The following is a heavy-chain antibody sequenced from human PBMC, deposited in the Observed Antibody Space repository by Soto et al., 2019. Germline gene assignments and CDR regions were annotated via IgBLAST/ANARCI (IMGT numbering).Heavy chain of an antibody. V-gene: IGHV4-31*03. CDR3: ASFGYSSRHVRLPH. CDR2: IYYSGST. J-gene: IGHJ1*01. Sequence: PSETLSLTCTVSGGSISSGGYYWSWIRQHPGKGLEWIGYIYYSGSTYYNPSLKSRVTISAGTSKNQFSLKLSSVTAADTAVYYCASFGYSSRHVRLPHWGQCTLVTVSS. CDR1: GGSISSGGYY. D-gene: IGHD6-13*01.